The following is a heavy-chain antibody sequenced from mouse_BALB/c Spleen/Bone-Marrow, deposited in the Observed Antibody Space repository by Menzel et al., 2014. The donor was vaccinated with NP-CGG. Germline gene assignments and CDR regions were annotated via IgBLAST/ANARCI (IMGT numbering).Heavy chain of an antibody. D-gene: IGHD4-1*01. CDR1: GFSLTSYG. J-gene: IGHJ4*01. CDR2: IWAGGST. V-gene: IGHV2-9*02. Sequence: VHLVESGPGLVSPSQSLSITCTVSGFSLTSYGVNRVRQPPGKALEWLGVIWAGGSTNYNLALMSRLSVSKDNSKSQVFLKMNSLQTDDTAMYYCARDPRTGTGAMDYWGQGTSVTVSS. CDR3: ARDPRTGTGAMDY.